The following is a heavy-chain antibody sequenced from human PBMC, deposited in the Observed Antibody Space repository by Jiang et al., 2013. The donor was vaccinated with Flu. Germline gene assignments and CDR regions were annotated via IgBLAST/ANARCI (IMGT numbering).Heavy chain of an antibody. V-gene: IGHV1-2*02. Sequence: NSGGTNYAQKFQGRVTMTRDTSISTAYMELSRLRSDDTAVYYCAREGLAAAEAWGQGTLVTVSS. D-gene: IGHD6-13*01. CDR3: AREGLAAAEA. CDR2: NSGGT. J-gene: IGHJ5*02.